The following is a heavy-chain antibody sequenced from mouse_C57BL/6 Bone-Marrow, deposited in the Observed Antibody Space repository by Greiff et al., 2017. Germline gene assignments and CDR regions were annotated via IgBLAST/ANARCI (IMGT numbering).Heavy chain of an antibody. CDR1: GFTFSSYA. Sequence: EVQLVESGGGLVKPGGSLKLSCAASGFTFSSYAMSWVRQTPEKRLEWVATISDGGSYTYYPDNVKGRFTITRDNAKNNLYLQMSHLKSEDTAMYNCASMCYWYFDVWGTGTTVTVSS. J-gene: IGHJ1*03. V-gene: IGHV5-4*01. CDR2: ISDGGSYT. CDR3: ASMCYWYFDV.